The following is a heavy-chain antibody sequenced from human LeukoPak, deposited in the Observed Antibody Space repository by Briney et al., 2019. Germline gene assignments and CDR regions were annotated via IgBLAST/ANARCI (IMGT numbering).Heavy chain of an antibody. V-gene: IGHV4-30-4*08. J-gene: IGHJ3*02. CDR3: ARDLSAVAGPRSAFDI. CDR2: IYYSGST. Sequence: PSQTLSLTCTVSGGSISSGDYYWSWIRQPPGKGLEWIGYIYYSGSTYYNPSLKSRVTISVDTSKNQFSLKLSSVTTADTAVYYCARDLSAVAGPRSAFDIWGQGTMVTVS. D-gene: IGHD6-19*01. CDR1: GGSISSGDYY.